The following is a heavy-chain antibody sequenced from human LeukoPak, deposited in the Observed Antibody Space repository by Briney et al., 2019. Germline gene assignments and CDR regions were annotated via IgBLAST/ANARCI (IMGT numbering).Heavy chain of an antibody. CDR2: IRSKAYGGTT. D-gene: IGHD2-21*01. Sequence: GGSLRLSCTASGSTFGDYAMSWVRQAPGKGLEWVGFIRSKAYGGTTEYAASVKGRFTISRDDSKSIAYLQMNSLKTEDTAVYYCTRGLSDCDGDCYIFDYWGQGTLVTVSS. J-gene: IGHJ4*02. CDR1: GSTFGDYA. CDR3: TRGLSDCDGDCYIFDY. V-gene: IGHV3-49*04.